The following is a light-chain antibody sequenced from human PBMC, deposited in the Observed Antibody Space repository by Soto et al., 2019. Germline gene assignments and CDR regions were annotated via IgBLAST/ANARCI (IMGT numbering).Light chain of an antibody. CDR3: QSYDSSLSGSHVV. Sequence: QPVLTQPPSVSGAPGQRVTISCTGSSSNIGAGYDVHWYQQLPGTAPKLLIYGNSNRHSGVPDRFSGSKSGTSASLAITGLQAEDEADYYCQSYDSSLSGSHVVFGGGTKLTVL. V-gene: IGLV1-40*01. CDR1: SSNIGAGYD. J-gene: IGLJ2*01. CDR2: GNS.